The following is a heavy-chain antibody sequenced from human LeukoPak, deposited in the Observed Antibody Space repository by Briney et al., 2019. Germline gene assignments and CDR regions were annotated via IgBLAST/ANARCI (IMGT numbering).Heavy chain of an antibody. CDR3: ARGQDHYVVAARRSLVLWFDP. D-gene: IGHD6-6*01. CDR2: IYHSGST. V-gene: IGHV4-4*02. CDR1: GGSISSSNW. J-gene: IGHJ5*02. Sequence: PSGTLSLTCAVSGGSISSSNWWSWVRQPPGKGLEWIGEIYHSGSTNYNPSLKSRVTISVDTSKNQFSLKLSSVTAADTAVYYCARGQDHYVVAARRSLVLWFDPWGQGTLVTVSS.